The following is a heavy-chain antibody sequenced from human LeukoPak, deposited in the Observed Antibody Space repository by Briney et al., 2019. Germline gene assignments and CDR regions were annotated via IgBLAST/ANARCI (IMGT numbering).Heavy chain of an antibody. J-gene: IGHJ5*02. D-gene: IGHD3-22*01. CDR2: INHSGST. Sequence: PSETLSLTCAVYGGSFSGYYWSWIRQAPGKGLEWIGEINHSGSTNYNPSLKSRVTISVDTSKNQFSLKLSSVTAADTAVYYCASCSGYGGSNWFDPWGQGTLVTVSP. V-gene: IGHV4-34*01. CDR1: GGSFSGYY. CDR3: ASCSGYGGSNWFDP.